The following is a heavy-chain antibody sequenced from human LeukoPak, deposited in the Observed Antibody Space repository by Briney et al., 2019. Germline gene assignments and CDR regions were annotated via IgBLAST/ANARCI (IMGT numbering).Heavy chain of an antibody. Sequence: ASVKVSCKASGYTLTGYYMHWVRQAPGQGLEWMGWINPNSGGTNYAQKFQGRVTMTRDTSISTAYMELSRLRSDDTAVYYCARTGGDLSWFYFDYWGQGTLVTVSS. CDR2: INPNSGGT. CDR3: ARTGGDLSWFYFDY. J-gene: IGHJ4*02. CDR1: GYTLTGYY. V-gene: IGHV1-2*02. D-gene: IGHD2-21*02.